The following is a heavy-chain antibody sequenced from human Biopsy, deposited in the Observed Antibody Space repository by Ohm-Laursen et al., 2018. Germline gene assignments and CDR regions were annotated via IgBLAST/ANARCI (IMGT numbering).Heavy chain of an antibody. J-gene: IGHJ5*02. CDR2: MNPISGNT. CDR1: GYNFTTYD. D-gene: IGHD2/OR15-2a*01. Sequence: SVKVSCKVSGYNFTTYDITWVRQATGQGPEWMGWMNPISGNTGYAHKFRGRVTMTSDSSISTAYLEVSSLTFEDTAVYYCARAVRYRLLSDPWGQGTLVTVSS. V-gene: IGHV1-8*01. CDR3: ARAVRYRLLSDP.